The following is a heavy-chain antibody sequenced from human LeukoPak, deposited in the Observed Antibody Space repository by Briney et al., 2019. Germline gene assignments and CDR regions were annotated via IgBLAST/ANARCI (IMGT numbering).Heavy chain of an antibody. Sequence: GGSLRLSCAASGFTFSNAWMSWVRQAPGKGLEWVGRIKSKTDGGTTDYAAPVKGRFTISRDGSKNTLYLQMNSLKTEDTAVYYCTTQWLLSKYYFDYWGQGTLVTVSS. D-gene: IGHD3-3*01. J-gene: IGHJ4*02. V-gene: IGHV3-15*01. CDR1: GFTFSNAW. CDR3: TTQWLLSKYYFDY. CDR2: IKSKTDGGTT.